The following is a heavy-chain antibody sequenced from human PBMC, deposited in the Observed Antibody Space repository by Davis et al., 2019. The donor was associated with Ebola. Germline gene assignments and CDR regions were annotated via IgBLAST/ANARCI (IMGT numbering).Heavy chain of an antibody. CDR2: IIPIFGTA. CDR1: GGTFSSYA. Sequence: SVKVSCKASGGTFSSYAISWVRQAPGQGLEWMGGIIPIFGTANYAQKFQGRVTITADESTSTAYMELSSLRSEDTAVYYCARCSGSCYSDNWFDPWGQGTLVTVSS. CDR3: ARCSGSCYSDNWFDP. V-gene: IGHV1-69*13. D-gene: IGHD2-15*01. J-gene: IGHJ5*02.